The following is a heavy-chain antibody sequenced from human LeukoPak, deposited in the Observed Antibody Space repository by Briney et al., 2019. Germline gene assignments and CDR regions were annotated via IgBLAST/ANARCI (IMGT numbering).Heavy chain of an antibody. D-gene: IGHD4-11*01. CDR2: IYYSGST. CDR1: GGSISSGSCY. Sequence: SETLSLTCTVSGGSISSGSCYWGWIRQPPGKGLEWIGSIYYSGSTYYNPSLKSRVTISVDTSKNQFSLKLSSVTATDTAMYYCARDRPAYSRVFDYWGQGTLVTVSS. J-gene: IGHJ4*02. CDR3: ARDRPAYSRVFDY. V-gene: IGHV4-39*07.